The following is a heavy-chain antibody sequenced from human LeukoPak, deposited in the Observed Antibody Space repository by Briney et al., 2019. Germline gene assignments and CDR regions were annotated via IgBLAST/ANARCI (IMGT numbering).Heavy chain of an antibody. D-gene: IGHD1-26*01. V-gene: IGHV3-30*18. CDR1: GFTFSSYG. J-gene: IGHJ4*02. CDR2: ISYDGSNK. CDR3: AKGELVGATRGGYFDY. Sequence: PGGSLRLSCAASGFTFSSYGMHWVRQAPGKGLEWVAGISYDGSNKYYADSVKGRFTISRDNSKNTLYLQMNSLRAEDTAVYYCAKGELVGATRGGYFDYWGQGTLVTVSS.